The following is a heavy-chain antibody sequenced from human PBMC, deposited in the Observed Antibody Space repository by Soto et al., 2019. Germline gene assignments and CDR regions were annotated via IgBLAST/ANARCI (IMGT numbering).Heavy chain of an antibody. V-gene: IGHV2-5*01. CDR3: ARKVPLTTSAFEY. J-gene: IGHJ3*01. CDR2: IYWTDDK. CDR1: GFSLNTSGVG. Sequence: QITLKESGPSLVTPTQTLTLTCTFSGFSLNTSGVGVGWVRQPTGKALDWLAVIYWTDDKRYSPSLKSRLSFTTDTSKNRVVRTMTYMDPVYTAIFCCARKVPLTTSAFEYWGQGTMVTVSS. D-gene: IGHD1-1*01.